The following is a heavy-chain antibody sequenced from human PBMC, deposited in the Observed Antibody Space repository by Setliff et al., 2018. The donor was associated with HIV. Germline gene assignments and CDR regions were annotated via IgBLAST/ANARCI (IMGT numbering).Heavy chain of an antibody. Sequence: GGSLRLSCVASGFTFSDSSMYWVRQAPGKGLEWISYINSASTTKYYADSVRGRFTISRDNAQNSLHLQLSSLRAEDTAIYYCVGPRGDSYGYVSRLGHTMLDVWGQGTTVTVSS. V-gene: IGHV3-48*01. J-gene: IGHJ6*02. CDR3: VGPRGDSYGYVSRLGHTMLDV. D-gene: IGHD3-22*01. CDR2: INSASTTK. CDR1: GFTFSDSS.